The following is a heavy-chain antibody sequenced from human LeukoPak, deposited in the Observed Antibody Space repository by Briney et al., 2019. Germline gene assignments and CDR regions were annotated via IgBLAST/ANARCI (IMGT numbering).Heavy chain of an antibody. J-gene: IGHJ4*02. D-gene: IGHD2-15*01. CDR1: GGTFSSYA. CDR2: IIPIFGTA. CDR3: ARDCSGGSCYFSLDY. V-gene: IGHV1-69*05. Sequence: AASVKASCKASGGTFSSYAISWVRQAPGQGLEWMGRIIPIFGTANYAQKFQGRVTITTDESTSTAYMELSSLRSEDTAVYYCARDCSGGSCYFSLDYWGQGTLVTVS.